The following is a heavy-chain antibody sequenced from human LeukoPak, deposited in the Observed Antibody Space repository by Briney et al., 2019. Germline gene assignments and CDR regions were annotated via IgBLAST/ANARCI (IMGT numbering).Heavy chain of an antibody. CDR2: IYYSGST. V-gene: IGHV4-39*01. J-gene: IGHJ4*02. CDR3: ARVDYGDTVYYDY. D-gene: IGHD4-17*01. Sequence: SQTLSLTCTVSGGSISSGSYYWGWIRQPPGKGLEWIGSIYYSGSTYYNPSLKSRVTISVDTSKNQFSLKLSSVTAADTAVYYCARVDYGDTVYYDYWGQGTLVTVSS. CDR1: GGSISSGSYY.